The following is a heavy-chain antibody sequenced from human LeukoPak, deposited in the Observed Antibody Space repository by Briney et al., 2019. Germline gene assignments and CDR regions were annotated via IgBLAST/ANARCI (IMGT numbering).Heavy chain of an antibody. V-gene: IGHV4-34*01. J-gene: IGHJ4*02. D-gene: IGHD6-19*01. Sequence: SETLSLTCAVYGGSFSGYYWSWIRQPPGKGLEWIGEINHSGSTYYNPSLKSRVTISVDTSKNQFSLKLSSVTAADTAVYYCASPVTGYSSGWYSTDYWGQGTLVTVSS. CDR2: INHSGST. CDR3: ASPVTGYSSGWYSTDY. CDR1: GGSFSGYY.